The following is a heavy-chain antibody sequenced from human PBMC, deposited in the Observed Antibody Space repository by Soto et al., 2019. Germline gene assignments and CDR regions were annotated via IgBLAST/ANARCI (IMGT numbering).Heavy chain of an antibody. Sequence: QVQLVESGGGVVQPGRSLRLSCAASGFTFSSYGMHWVRQAPGKGLEWVAVISKDGSVKYYADSVKGRFTISRDNSQNPLYLQMNSLGAEDTAVYYCTGEVASGYWGQGTLVTVSS. D-gene: IGHD2-8*02. J-gene: IGHJ4*02. V-gene: IGHV3-30*03. CDR3: TGEVASGY. CDR1: GFTFSSYG. CDR2: ISKDGSVK.